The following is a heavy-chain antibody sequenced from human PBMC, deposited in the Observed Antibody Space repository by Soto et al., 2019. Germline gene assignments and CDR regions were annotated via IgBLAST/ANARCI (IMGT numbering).Heavy chain of an antibody. D-gene: IGHD6-13*01. CDR2: INHSGST. Sequence: SETLSLTCAVYGGSFSGYYWSWIRQPPGKGLEWIGEINHSGSTNYNPSLKSRVTISVDTSKNQFSLKLSSVTAADTAVYYCARAGGIAAAGNSYGMDVWGQGTTVTVSS. CDR3: ARAGGIAAAGNSYGMDV. CDR1: GGSFSGYY. V-gene: IGHV4-34*01. J-gene: IGHJ6*02.